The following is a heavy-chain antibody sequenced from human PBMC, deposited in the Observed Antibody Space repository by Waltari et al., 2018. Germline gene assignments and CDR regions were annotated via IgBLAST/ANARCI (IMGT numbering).Heavy chain of an antibody. Sequence: QVQLVQSGAEVKKPGASVKVSCKASGYTFTSYYMHWVRQAPGQGLEWMGRINTSGGSTSYAQKFQGRVTMTRDTSTSTVYMELSSLRSEDTAVYYCARGVVVVAATDWGQGTLVTVSS. CDR1: GYTFTSYY. D-gene: IGHD2-15*01. CDR3: ARGVVVVAATD. J-gene: IGHJ4*02. V-gene: IGHV1-46*01. CDR2: INTSGGST.